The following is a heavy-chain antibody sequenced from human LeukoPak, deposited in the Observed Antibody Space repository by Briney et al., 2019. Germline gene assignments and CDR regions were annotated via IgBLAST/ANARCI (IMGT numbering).Heavy chain of an antibody. Sequence: PSETLSLTCTVSGGSISSGSYCWSWIRQPAGKGLEWIGRIYTSGSTNYNPSLKSRVTISVDTSKNQFSLKLSSVPAPDTAVHYCAREQEWLKDGGFDYWGQGTLVTVSS. D-gene: IGHD6-19*01. V-gene: IGHV4-61*02. CDR1: GGSISSGSYC. CDR2: IYTSGST. J-gene: IGHJ4*02. CDR3: AREQEWLKDGGFDY.